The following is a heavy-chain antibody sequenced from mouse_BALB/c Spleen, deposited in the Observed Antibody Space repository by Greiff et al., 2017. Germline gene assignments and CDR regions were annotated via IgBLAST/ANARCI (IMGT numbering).Heavy chain of an antibody. Sequence: QVQLQQSGAELVKPGASVKLSCKASGYTFTSYYMYWVKQRPGQGLEWIGEINPSNGGTNFNEKFKSKATLTVDKSSSTAYMQLSSLTSEDSAVYYCTRSMFYYRYDMDYWGQGTSVTVSS. CDR2: INPSNGGT. D-gene: IGHD2-14*01. CDR1: GYTFTSYY. J-gene: IGHJ4*01. V-gene: IGHV1S81*02. CDR3: TRSMFYYRYDMDY.